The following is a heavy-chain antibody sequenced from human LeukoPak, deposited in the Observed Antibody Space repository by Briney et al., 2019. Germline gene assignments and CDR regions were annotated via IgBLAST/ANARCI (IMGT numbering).Heavy chain of an antibody. D-gene: IGHD4-17*01. CDR3: ARDSSRSIYGLNDY. CDR2: ISYDGSNK. V-gene: IGHV3-30*04. CDR1: GFTFSSYA. J-gene: IGHJ4*02. Sequence: GGSLRLSCAASGFTFSSYAMHWVRQAPGKGLEWVAVISYDGSNKYYADSVKGRFTISRDNSKNTLYLQMSSLRAEDTAVYYCARDSSRSIYGLNDYWGQGTLVTVSS.